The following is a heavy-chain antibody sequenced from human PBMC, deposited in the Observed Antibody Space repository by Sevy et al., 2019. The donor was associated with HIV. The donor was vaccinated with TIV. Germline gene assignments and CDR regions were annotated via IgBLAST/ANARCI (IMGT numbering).Heavy chain of an antibody. CDR3: ATSRSGYFDSSGYYIY. CDR2: IYPDDSDT. D-gene: IGHD3-22*01. Sequence: GESLKISCKGSGYSFTSHWIGWVRHIPGKGLGWVGIIYPDDSDTRYSPSCQGQVTFSADKSISTAYLQWSSLKASDTAMYYCATSRSGYFDSSGYYIYWGQGTLVTVSS. V-gene: IGHV5-51*01. J-gene: IGHJ4*02. CDR1: GYSFTSHW.